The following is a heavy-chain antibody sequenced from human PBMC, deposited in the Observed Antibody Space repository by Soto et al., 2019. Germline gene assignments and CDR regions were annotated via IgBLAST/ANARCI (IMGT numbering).Heavy chain of an antibody. J-gene: IGHJ5*02. CDR3: AKDLYGAGWYNYFDP. Sequence: QVHLVESGGGVVQPGRSLRLSCAASGFTFSTTGMHWVRQAPGKGLEWVAMISHDGGDKHYTDSVKGRFTISRDNSKNTLYLQMNSLRPEDTAMYHCAKDLYGAGWYNYFDPWGQGTPVTVSS. D-gene: IGHD6-19*01. CDR2: ISHDGGDK. CDR1: GFTFSTTG. V-gene: IGHV3-30*18.